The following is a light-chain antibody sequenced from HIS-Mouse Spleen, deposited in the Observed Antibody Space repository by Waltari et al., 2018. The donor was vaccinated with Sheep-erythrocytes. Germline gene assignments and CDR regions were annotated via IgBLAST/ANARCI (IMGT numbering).Light chain of an antibody. CDR3: SSYAGSNNLV. J-gene: IGLJ2*01. V-gene: IGLV2-8*01. Sequence: QSALTQPRSVSGSPGQSVTISCTGTSSDVGGYNYVSWYQQHPGKAPKLMIYEVSKRPSGVPDRFSGPKSGNTASLTVSGLQAEDEADYYCSSYAGSNNLVFGGGTKLTVL. CDR2: EVS. CDR1: SSDVGGYNY.